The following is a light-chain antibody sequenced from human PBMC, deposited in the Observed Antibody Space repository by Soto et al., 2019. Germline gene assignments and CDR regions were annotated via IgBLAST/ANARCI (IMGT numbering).Light chain of an antibody. Sequence: VLTQSPGTLSLSPGETAIVSCRASQSLANSRLAWYRQKPGQAPRLLIYDVSRRATGIPARFSGSGSGTEFTLTISSLQSEDFAVYYCQQYNNWPVTFGQGTKVDI. CDR3: QQYNNWPVT. V-gene: IGKV3D-15*01. J-gene: IGKJ1*01. CDR1: QSLANSR. CDR2: DVS.